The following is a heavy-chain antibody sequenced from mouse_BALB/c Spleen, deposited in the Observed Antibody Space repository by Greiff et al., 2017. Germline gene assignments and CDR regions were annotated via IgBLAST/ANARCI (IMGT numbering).Heavy chain of an antibody. CDR3: ARDPGSFAY. J-gene: IGHJ3*01. CDR2: INSNGGST. CDR1: GFTFSSYG. Sequence: VQLKESGGGLVQPGGSLKLSCAASGFTFSSYGMSWVRQTPDKRLELVATINSNGGSTYYPDSVKGRFTISRDNAKNTLYLQMSSLKSEDTAMYYCARDPGSFAYWGQGTLVTVSA. V-gene: IGHV5-6-3*01.